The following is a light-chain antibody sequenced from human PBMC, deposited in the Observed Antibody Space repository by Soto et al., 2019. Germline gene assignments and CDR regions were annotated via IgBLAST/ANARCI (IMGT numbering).Light chain of an antibody. J-gene: IGLJ3*02. V-gene: IGLV2-18*02. CDR1: SSDVGSYNR. CDR2: EVT. CDR3: ASYTSSRVWV. Sequence: QSALTQPPSVSGSPGQSVTISCTGTSSDVGSYNRVSWYQQPPGTAPKLIIYEVTNRPSGVPVRFSGSKSANMASLTISGLLAEDEADYYCASYTSSRVWVFGGGTKLTVL.